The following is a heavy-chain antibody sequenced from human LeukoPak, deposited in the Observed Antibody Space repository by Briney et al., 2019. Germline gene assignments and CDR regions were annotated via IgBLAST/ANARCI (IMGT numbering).Heavy chain of an antibody. CDR2: IYYSGST. Sequence: PSETLSLTCTVSGGSISSYYWSWIRQPPGKGLEWIGYIYYSGSTYYNPSLKSRVTVSVDTSKNQFSLKLSSVTAADTAVYYCARQRSGRDTLVRGVITDKYYFDYWGQGTLVTVSS. J-gene: IGHJ4*02. D-gene: IGHD3-10*01. CDR1: GGSISSYY. V-gene: IGHV4-59*08. CDR3: ARQRSGRDTLVRGVITDKYYFDY.